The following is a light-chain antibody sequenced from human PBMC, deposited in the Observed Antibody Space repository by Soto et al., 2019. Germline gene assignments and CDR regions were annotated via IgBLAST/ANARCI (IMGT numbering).Light chain of an antibody. CDR3: QQYGSSPT. CDR1: QSVSSSY. Sequence: EIVLTQSPGTLSLSPGERATLSCRASQSVSSSYLAWYQQKPGQAPRLLIYGASSRATGLPDRFSGSGSGTDFTLTISRLEPEDFAVYYCQQYGSSPTFVQGTKVEIK. V-gene: IGKV3-20*01. CDR2: GAS. J-gene: IGKJ1*01.